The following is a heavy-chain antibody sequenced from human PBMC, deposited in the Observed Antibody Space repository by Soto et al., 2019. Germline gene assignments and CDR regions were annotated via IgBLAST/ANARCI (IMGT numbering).Heavy chain of an antibody. Sequence: QVRLVESGGAVVQPGRSLRLSCAASGFTLSSYGMHWVRQAPGKGLEWVAVISYDGRDRYYADSVKGRFTVSRDNSKRTLFLEMNSLRIEDTAVYYCAKVGSGWYGGYYNDWGLGTLVTVSS. CDR3: AKVGSGWYGGYYND. CDR2: ISYDGRDR. V-gene: IGHV3-30*18. J-gene: IGHJ4*02. D-gene: IGHD6-19*01. CDR1: GFTLSSYG.